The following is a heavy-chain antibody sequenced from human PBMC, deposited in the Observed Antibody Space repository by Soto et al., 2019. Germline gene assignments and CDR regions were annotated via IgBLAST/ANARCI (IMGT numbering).Heavy chain of an antibody. J-gene: IGHJ4*02. V-gene: IGHV3-23*01. CDR2: ISGSGGST. D-gene: IGHD3-16*02. Sequence: GGSLRLSCAASGFTFSSYAMSWVRQAPGKGLEWVSAISGSGGSTYYADSVKGRFTISRDNSKNTLYLQMNSLRAEDTAVYYCAKTYDYVWGSYRYTRAYYFDYWGQGTLVTVSS. CDR3: AKTYDYVWGSYRYTRAYYFDY. CDR1: GFTFSSYA.